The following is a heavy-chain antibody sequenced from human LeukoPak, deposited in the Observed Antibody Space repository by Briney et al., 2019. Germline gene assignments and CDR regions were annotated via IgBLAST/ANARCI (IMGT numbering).Heavy chain of an antibody. CDR2: ISSSVSTI. J-gene: IGHJ6*02. V-gene: IGHV3-48*01. Sequence: GGSLRLSCAASGFTFSTSGMNWVRQAPGKGLEWISYISSSVSTIHYAGSVKGRFTISRDNAKNSLYLQMNSLRAEDTAVYYCARDSPEPSDSSGYSVHYYYYGMDVWGQGTTVTVSS. CDR1: GFTFSTSG. CDR3: ARDSPEPSDSSGYSVHYYYYGMDV. D-gene: IGHD3-22*01.